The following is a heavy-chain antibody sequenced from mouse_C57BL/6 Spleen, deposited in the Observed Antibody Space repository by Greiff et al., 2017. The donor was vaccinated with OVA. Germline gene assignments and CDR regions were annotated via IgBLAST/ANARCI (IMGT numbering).Heavy chain of an antibody. CDR3: ARGDMDY. CDR1: GYSITSDY. V-gene: IGHV3-8*01. J-gene: IGHJ4*01. Sequence: EVMLVESGPGLAKPSQTLSLTCSVTGYSITSDYWTWIRKFPGNKLEYMGYISYSGSTYYNPSLKSRISITRDTSKNQYYLQLNSVTTEDTATYYCARGDMDYWGQGTSVTVSS. CDR2: ISYSGST.